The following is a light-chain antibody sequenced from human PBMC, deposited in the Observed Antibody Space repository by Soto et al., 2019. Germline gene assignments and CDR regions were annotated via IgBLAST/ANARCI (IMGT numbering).Light chain of an antibody. Sequence: QSALTQPPSASGSPGQSVTISCTGTSSDIGNYNYVSWYQQHPGKAPKLMIYEVSQRPSGVPDRFSGSKSGSTASLTVSGLQADDDADYYYSSYSGSNTPYVFPTGTKLTLL. J-gene: IGLJ1*01. CDR3: SSYSGSNTPYV. CDR2: EVS. CDR1: SSDIGNYNY. V-gene: IGLV2-8*01.